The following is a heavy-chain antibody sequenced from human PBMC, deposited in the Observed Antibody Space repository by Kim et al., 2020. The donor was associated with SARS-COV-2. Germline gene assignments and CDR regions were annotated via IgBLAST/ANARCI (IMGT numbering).Heavy chain of an antibody. CDR1: GYTFTTYW. V-gene: IGHV5-51*01. J-gene: IGHJ4*02. CDR2: IYPEDSHT. CDR3: ARRGAYDYTNLAAY. D-gene: IGHD4-4*01. Sequence: GESLKISCQGSGYTFTTYWIAWVRQTPGKGLEWMGIIYPEDSHTSYSPSFEGQVSISVNKSINTAYLQWSSLKASDTAMYYCARRGAYDYTNLAAYWGQGTLVTVSS.